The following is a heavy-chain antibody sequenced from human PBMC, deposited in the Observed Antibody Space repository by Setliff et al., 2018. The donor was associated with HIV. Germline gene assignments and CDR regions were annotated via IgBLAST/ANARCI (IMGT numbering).Heavy chain of an antibody. D-gene: IGHD3-16*01. J-gene: IGHJ5*02. CDR3: ATAGGRSWFDP. CDR2: VNPDSRNT. V-gene: IGHV1-8*02. Sequence: ASVKVSCKPSGYTFTNYDINWVRQAAGQGLEWMGWVNPDSRNTGYAQRFEGSVTMTWDTSISTAYMELNNVKFEDTAVYYCATAGGRSWFDPWGPGTLVTVSS. CDR1: GYTFTNYD.